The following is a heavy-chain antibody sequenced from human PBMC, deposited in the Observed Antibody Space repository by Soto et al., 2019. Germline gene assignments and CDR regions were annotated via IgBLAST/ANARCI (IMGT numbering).Heavy chain of an antibody. Sequence: GGSLRLSCEASGFTFSDYNMNWVRQVPGKGLEWVSSISTKSDFIYYADSFKGRFTISRDNAKNSLYLQMNSLRVEDTAVFYCGRDPGRYKYRSTGSSDIWGQGTMVTVSS. V-gene: IGHV3-21*01. CDR1: GFTFSDYN. D-gene: IGHD6-6*01. J-gene: IGHJ3*02. CDR2: ISTKSDFI. CDR3: GRDPGRYKYRSTGSSDI.